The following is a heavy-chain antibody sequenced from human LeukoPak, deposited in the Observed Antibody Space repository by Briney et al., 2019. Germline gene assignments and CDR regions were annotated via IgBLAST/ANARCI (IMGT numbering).Heavy chain of an antibody. CDR3: ARGGWFIVDY. V-gene: IGHV3-74*01. Sequence: GGSLRLSCAASGFTFSSNWMHWVRQAPGKGLVWVSRLNSDGSSTTYADSVKGRFTISRDNAKNTLYLQMNSLRAEDTAVYYCARGGWFIVDYWGQGTLVTVSS. CDR2: LNSDGSST. J-gene: IGHJ4*02. CDR1: GFTFSSNW. D-gene: IGHD3-10*01.